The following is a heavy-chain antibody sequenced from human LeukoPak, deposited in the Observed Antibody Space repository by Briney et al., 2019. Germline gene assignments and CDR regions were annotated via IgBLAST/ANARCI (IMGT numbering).Heavy chain of an antibody. V-gene: IGHV3-33*01. D-gene: IGHD3-9*01. CDR3: ARHYYDILTGYHDDAFDI. CDR2: IWYDGSNK. J-gene: IGHJ3*02. CDR1: GFTFSSYG. Sequence: GGSLRLSCAASGFTFSSYGMHWVRQAPGKGLEWVAVIWYDGSNKYYADSVKGRFTISRDNSKNTLYLQMNSLRAEDTAVYYCARHYYDILTGYHDDAFDIWGQGTMVTVSS.